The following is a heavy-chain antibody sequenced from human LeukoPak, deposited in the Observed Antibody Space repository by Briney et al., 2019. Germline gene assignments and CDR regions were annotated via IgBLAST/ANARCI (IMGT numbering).Heavy chain of an antibody. CDR2: ISSSSSYI. CDR3: AKEGDPLGVTAHFDY. D-gene: IGHD2-21*02. J-gene: IGHJ4*02. Sequence: GGSLRLSCAASGFTFSSYSMNWVRQAPGKGLEWVSSISSSSSYIYYADSVKGRFTISRDNSKNTLYLQMNSLRAEDTAVYFCAKEGDPLGVTAHFDYWGQGTLVTVSS. V-gene: IGHV3-21*04. CDR1: GFTFSSYS.